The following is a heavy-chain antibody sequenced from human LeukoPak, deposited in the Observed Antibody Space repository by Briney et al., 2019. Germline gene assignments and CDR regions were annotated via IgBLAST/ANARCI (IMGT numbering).Heavy chain of an antibody. CDR2: IRFDGSIK. CDR3: ASGVIADNH. V-gene: IGHV3-30*02. CDR1: GFTFSSSA. D-gene: IGHD2-21*01. J-gene: IGHJ5*02. Sequence: GGSLRLSCATSGFTFSSSAMQWVRQAPGKGLEWVAFIRFDGSIKDYGDSVKGRFTISRDNSRNTLYLQMNSLRFQDTAVYYCASGVIADNHWGQGTLVTVSS.